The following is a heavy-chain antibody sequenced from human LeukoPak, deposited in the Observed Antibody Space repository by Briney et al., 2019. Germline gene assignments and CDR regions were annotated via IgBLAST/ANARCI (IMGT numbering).Heavy chain of an antibody. CDR1: GFTFSSYE. J-gene: IGHJ4*02. V-gene: IGHV3-48*03. Sequence: PGGSLRLSCAASGFTFSSYEMNWVRQAPGKGLEWVSYISSSGSTIYYADSVKGRFTISRDNAKNSLYLQMNSLRAEDTAVYYCARDIKDSSSWLGGYYFDYWGQGTLVTVSS. D-gene: IGHD6-13*01. CDR3: ARDIKDSSSWLGGYYFDY. CDR2: ISSSGSTI.